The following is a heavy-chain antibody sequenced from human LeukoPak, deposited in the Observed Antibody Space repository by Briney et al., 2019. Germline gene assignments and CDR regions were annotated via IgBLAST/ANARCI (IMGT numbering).Heavy chain of an antibody. CDR3: ASFVVVTARGFAGFDY. CDR2: INHSGST. V-gene: IGHV4-34*01. Sequence: SETLSLTCAVYGGSFSGYYWSWIRQPPGKGLEWIGEINHSGSTNYNPSLKSRVTISVDTSRNQFPLKLSSVTAADTAVYYCASFVVVTARGFAGFDYWGQGTLVTVSS. D-gene: IGHD2-21*02. J-gene: IGHJ4*02. CDR1: GGSFSGYY.